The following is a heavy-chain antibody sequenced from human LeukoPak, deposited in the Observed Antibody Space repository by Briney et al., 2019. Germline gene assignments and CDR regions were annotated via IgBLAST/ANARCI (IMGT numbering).Heavy chain of an antibody. Sequence: GSLRLSCAASEFAFSAFWMSWVRQAPGKGLEWVANINQDGSVKYCLDSVKGRFTISRENAKNSLYLQMNSLRAGDTAVYYCARVYSSSWYDYWGQGTLVTVSS. CDR2: INQDGSVK. CDR3: ARVYSSSWYDY. V-gene: IGHV3-7*01. D-gene: IGHD6-13*01. CDR1: EFAFSAFW. J-gene: IGHJ4*02.